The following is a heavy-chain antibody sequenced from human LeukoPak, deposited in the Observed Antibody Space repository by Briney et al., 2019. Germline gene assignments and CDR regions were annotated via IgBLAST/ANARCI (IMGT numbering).Heavy chain of an antibody. Sequence: SETLSLTCTVFGGSITNSYWNWIRQSPGKGLEWIGYINYSGSTNYNPSLKSRVTISVDTSKNQFSLKLSSVTAADTAMYFCARDPLSTNDFDIWGQGTMVTVSS. CDR2: INYSGST. J-gene: IGHJ3*02. CDR3: ARDPLSTNDFDI. D-gene: IGHD1-1*01. CDR1: GGSITNSY. V-gene: IGHV4-59*01.